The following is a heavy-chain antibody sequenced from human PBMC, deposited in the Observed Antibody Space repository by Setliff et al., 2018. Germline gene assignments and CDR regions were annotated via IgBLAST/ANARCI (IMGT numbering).Heavy chain of an antibody. CDR2: ISWDGGST. J-gene: IGHJ6*02. CDR1: GFTFDDYA. CDR3: AKDISRYYYGMDV. V-gene: IGHV3-43D*04. Sequence: HGESLRLSCAASGFTFDDYAMHWVRQAPGKGLEWVSLISWDGGSTYYADSVKGRFTISRDNSKNSLYLQMNSLRAEDTALYYCAKDISRYYYGMDVWGQGTTVTVSS.